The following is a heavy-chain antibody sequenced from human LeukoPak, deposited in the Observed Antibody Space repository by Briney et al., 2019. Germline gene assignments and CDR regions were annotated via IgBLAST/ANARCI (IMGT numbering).Heavy chain of an antibody. Sequence: GESLKISCKGSGYSFTSYWIGWVRQMPGKGLEWMGIIYPGDSDTRYSPSFQGQVTISAHKSISTAYLQWSSLKAADTAMYYCARSPRCGGDCYSGGDYWGQGTLVTVSS. J-gene: IGHJ4*02. CDR3: ARSPRCGGDCYSGGDY. CDR1: GYSFTSYW. CDR2: IYPGDSDT. V-gene: IGHV5-51*01. D-gene: IGHD2-21*02.